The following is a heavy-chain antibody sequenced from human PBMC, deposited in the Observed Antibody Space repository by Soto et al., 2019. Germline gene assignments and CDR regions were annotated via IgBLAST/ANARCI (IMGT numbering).Heavy chain of an antibody. V-gene: IGHV3-74*01. CDR2: INSDGSST. CDR3: ARGGYSGYDSADY. D-gene: IGHD5-12*01. J-gene: IGHJ4*02. Sequence: GESLRLSCAASAFTFSSYWMHWVRQAPGKGLVWVSRINSDGSSTSYADSVKGRFTISRDNAKNTLYLQMNSLRAEDTAVYYCARGGYSGYDSADYWGQGTLVTVSS. CDR1: AFTFSSYW.